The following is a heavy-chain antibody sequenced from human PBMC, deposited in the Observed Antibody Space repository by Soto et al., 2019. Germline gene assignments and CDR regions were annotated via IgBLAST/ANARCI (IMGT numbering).Heavy chain of an antibody. CDR2: ISFDGSKK. Sequence: QVQLVESGGGVVQPGRSLRLSCAASTFTFSNFGMNWVRQAPGKGLEWVAVISFDGSKKYYAASVKGRFTISRDNYKNTRYLQRNSLRPEDTAFYYCANDYSDSAGYLDYWGRVNVV. CDR3: ANDYSDSAGYLDY. D-gene: IGHD4-17*01. V-gene: IGHV3-30*18. CDR1: TFTFSNFG. J-gene: IGHJ4*02.